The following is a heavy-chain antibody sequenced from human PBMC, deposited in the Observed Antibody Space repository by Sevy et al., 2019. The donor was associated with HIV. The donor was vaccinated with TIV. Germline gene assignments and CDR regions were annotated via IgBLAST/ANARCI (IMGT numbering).Heavy chain of an antibody. CDR2: IYYSGST. CDR1: GGSINNYF. J-gene: IGHJ4*02. D-gene: IGHD6-13*01. V-gene: IGHV4-59*01. CDR3: ARESIGAVGDFDY. Sequence: SETLSLTCTVSGGSINNYFRSWIRQPPGKGLEWIGYIYYSGSTNYNPSLKSRVTISVDTSKNQLSLKLSSVTAADTAVYYCARESIGAVGDFDYWGQGTLVTVSS.